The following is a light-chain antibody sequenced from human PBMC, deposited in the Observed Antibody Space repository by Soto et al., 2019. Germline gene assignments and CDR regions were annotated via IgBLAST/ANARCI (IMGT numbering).Light chain of an antibody. CDR2: GAS. V-gene: IGKV3-20*01. J-gene: IGKJ5*01. CDR1: QSVSSSY. CDR3: QQYGSSPIT. Sequence: EIVLTQSPGTLSLSPGERATLSCRASQSVSSSYLAWYQQKPGQAPRLLIYGASSRATGIPDRFSGSGSGTXXXXXXXRLXPEXFXXYXCQQYGSSPITFGQGTRLEIK.